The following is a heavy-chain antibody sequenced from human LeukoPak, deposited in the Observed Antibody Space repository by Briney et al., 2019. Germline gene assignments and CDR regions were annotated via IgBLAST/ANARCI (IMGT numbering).Heavy chain of an antibody. CDR3: AKDLSFLAVLPVDY. V-gene: IGHV3-23*01. J-gene: IGHJ4*02. CDR1: GFTFSSYG. D-gene: IGHD2/OR15-2a*01. CDR2: ISGSGSST. Sequence: GGSLRPSCAASGFTFSSYGMSWVRQAPGKGLEWVSAISGSGSSTYYADSVKGRFTISRDNSKNTLYLQMNSLRAEDTAVYYCAKDLSFLAVLPVDYWGQGTLVTVSS.